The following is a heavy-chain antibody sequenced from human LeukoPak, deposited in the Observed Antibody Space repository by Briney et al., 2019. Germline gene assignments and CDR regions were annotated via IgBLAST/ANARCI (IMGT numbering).Heavy chain of an antibody. CDR1: GFTFSSYS. CDR2: LSDSSSAI. CDR3: ARGGYYYDSSGHYYPFDY. V-gene: IGHV3-48*01. J-gene: IGHJ4*02. D-gene: IGHD3-22*01. Sequence: PGGSLRLSCAASGFTFSSYSMNWVRQGPGKGLEWISYLSDSSSAIYYADSVKGRFTISRDNAKNSLYLQMNSLRAEDTAVYYCARGGYYYDSSGHYYPFDYWGQGTLVTVSS.